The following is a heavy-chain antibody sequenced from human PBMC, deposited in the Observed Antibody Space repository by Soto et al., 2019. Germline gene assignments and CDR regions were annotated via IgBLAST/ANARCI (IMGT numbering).Heavy chain of an antibody. J-gene: IGHJ6*03. V-gene: IGHV1-8*01. CDR2: MNPNSGNT. CDR3: ARGLPPYIAVAGDYYYYMDV. D-gene: IGHD6-19*01. CDR1: GYTFTSYD. Sequence: ASVKVSCKASGYTFTSYDINWVRQATGQGLEWMGWMNPNSGNTGYAQKFQGRVTMTRNTSISTAYMELSSLRSEDTAVYYCARGLPPYIAVAGDYYYYMDVWGKGTTVTVS.